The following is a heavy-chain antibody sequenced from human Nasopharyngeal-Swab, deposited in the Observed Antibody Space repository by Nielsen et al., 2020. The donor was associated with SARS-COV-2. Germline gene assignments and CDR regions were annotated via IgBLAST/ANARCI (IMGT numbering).Heavy chain of an antibody. CDR2: IFSNDEK. D-gene: IGHD6-19*01. Sequence: SGPTLVKPTETLTLTCTVSGFSLSNARMGVSWIRQPPGKALEWLAHIFSNDEKSYSTFLKSRLTISKDTSKSQVVLTMTNMDPVDTATYYCARIRWDSSGESDYWGQGTLVTVSS. CDR3: ARIRWDSSGESDY. V-gene: IGHV2-26*01. CDR1: GFSLSNARMG. J-gene: IGHJ4*02.